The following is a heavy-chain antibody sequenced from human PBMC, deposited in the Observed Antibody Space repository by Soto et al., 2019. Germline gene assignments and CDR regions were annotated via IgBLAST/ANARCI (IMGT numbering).Heavy chain of an antibody. Sequence: ASVKVSCKASGYTFTGYYMHWVRQAPGQGLEWMGWINPNSGGTSYAQKFQGRVTMTRDTSISTAYMELSRLRSDDTAVYYCARGAASYGDYSANWFDPWGQGTLVTVSS. J-gene: IGHJ5*02. CDR3: ARGAASYGDYSANWFDP. CDR1: GYTFTGYY. CDR2: INPNSGGT. D-gene: IGHD4-17*01. V-gene: IGHV1-2*02.